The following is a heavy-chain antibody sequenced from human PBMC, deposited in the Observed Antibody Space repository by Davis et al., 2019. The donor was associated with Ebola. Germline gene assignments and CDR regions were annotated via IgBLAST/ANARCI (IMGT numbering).Heavy chain of an antibody. D-gene: IGHD4-17*01. CDR1: GFTFSGSA. CDR2: IRSKANSYAT. Sequence: LSLTCAASGFTFSGSAMHWVRQASGKGLEWVGRIRSKANSYATAYAASVKGRFTISRDDSKNTAYLQMNSLKTEDTAVYYCTVGVMTTVTTGDYWGQGTLVTVSS. CDR3: TVGVMTTVTTGDY. J-gene: IGHJ4*02. V-gene: IGHV3-73*01.